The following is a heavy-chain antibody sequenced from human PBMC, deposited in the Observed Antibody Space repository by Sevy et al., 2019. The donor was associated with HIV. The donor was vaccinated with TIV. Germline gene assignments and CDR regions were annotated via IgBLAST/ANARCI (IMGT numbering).Heavy chain of an antibody. D-gene: IGHD4-17*01. CDR3: ARNPVTTTSHFDY. Sequence: GGSLRLSCAASGFTFSDYYMSWIRHAPGKGLEWVSYISSSGSTIYYADSVKGRFTISRDNAKNSLYLQMNSLRAEDTAVYYCARNPVTTTSHFDYWGQGTLVTVSS. J-gene: IGHJ4*02. V-gene: IGHV3-11*01. CDR2: ISSSGSTI. CDR1: GFTFSDYY.